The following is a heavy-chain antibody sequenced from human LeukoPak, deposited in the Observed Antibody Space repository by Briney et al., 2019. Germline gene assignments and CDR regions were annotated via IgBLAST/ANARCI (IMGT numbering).Heavy chain of an antibody. D-gene: IGHD3-3*01. Sequence: ASVKVSCKASGYTFTNYGISWVRQVPGQGLEWMGWISGCNGNTNYAQNLQGRVTMTTDTSTSTAYMELRSLRSDDMAVYYCAILLEDYAFSTGSAKDYWGQGTLVTVSS. CDR1: GYTFTNYG. J-gene: IGHJ4*02. CDR2: ISGCNGNT. CDR3: AILLEDYAFSTGSAKDY. V-gene: IGHV1-18*03.